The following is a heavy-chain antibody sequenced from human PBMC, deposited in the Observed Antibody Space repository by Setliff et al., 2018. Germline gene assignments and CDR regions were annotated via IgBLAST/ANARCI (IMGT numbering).Heavy chain of an antibody. CDR1: GDTFRSYA. CDR2: IIPIFGTA. V-gene: IGHV1-69*13. CDR3: AKNGFGVVALGVNNWFDP. J-gene: IGHJ5*02. D-gene: IGHD3-10*01. Sequence: GASVKVSCKVSGDTFRSYALTWVRQAPGQGLEWMGGIIPIFGTANYAQKFQGRVTITADESTSTAYMELNSLRAEDTAVYYCAKNGFGVVALGVNNWFDPWGQGTLVTVSS.